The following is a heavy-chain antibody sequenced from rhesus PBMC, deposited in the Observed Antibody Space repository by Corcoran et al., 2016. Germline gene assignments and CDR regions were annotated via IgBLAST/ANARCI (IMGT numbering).Heavy chain of an antibody. V-gene: IGHV3-201*01. CDR1: GFTFDDHA. Sequence: EVQLVESGGGVEQPGGSLRLSCAASGFTFDDHAMHWVRQAPGKGLEGVFGMRWDCCRTGYTDSVKGRFNISRDNAKNSLYLQMDRLRAEDTALYFCAKDEGGSSYIDYWGQGVLVTVSS. D-gene: IGHD4-29*01. CDR2: MRWDCCRT. CDR3: AKDEGGSSYIDY. J-gene: IGHJ4*01.